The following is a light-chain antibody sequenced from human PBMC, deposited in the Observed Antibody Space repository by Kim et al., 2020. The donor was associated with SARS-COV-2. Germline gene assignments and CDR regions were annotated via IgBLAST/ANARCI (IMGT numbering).Light chain of an antibody. CDR1: QSISSY. Sequence: DIQMTQPPSSLSASVGDRVTITCRASQSISSYLTWYQQKPGKAPKLLIYAASSLQSGVPSRFSGSGSGTDFTLTISSLQPEDFATYNGQQSDNTPQVTVGQGTRLEIK. CDR3: QQSDNTPQVT. CDR2: AAS. J-gene: IGKJ5*01. V-gene: IGKV1-39*01.